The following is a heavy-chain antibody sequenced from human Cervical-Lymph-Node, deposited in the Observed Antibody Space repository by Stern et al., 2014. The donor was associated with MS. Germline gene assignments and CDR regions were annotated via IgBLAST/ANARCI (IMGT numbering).Heavy chain of an antibody. CDR3: ARASNLEYSRSSGFDY. Sequence: QVQLVQSGAEVKRPGASLKVSCKASGYTFTSFDINWVRQATGQGLEWMGWMNPNSGDTGYAQKFQGRVTMTMNTSISTAYMDLSSLTSEDTAVYYCARASNLEYSRSSGFDYWGQGTLVTVSS. CDR1: GYTFTSFD. V-gene: IGHV1-8*01. J-gene: IGHJ4*02. CDR2: MNPNSGDT. D-gene: IGHD6-6*01.